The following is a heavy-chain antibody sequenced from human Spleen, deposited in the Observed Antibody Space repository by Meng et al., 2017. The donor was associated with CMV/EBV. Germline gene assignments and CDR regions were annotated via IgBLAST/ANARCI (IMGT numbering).Heavy chain of an antibody. V-gene: IGHV3-43D*03. CDR3: AKDVVGAATTYYFDY. J-gene: IGHJ4*02. CDR1: GFTFDDYA. D-gene: IGHD4-11*01. Sequence: GESLKISCAASGFTFDDYAMHWVRQAPGKGLEWVSLISWDGGSTYYVDSVKGRFAISRDNSKNSLYLQMNSLRPEDTALYYCAKDVVGAATTYYFDYWGQGTLVTVSS. CDR2: ISWDGGST.